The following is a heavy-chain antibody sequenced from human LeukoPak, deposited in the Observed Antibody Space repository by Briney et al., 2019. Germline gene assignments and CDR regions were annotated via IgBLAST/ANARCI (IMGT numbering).Heavy chain of an antibody. CDR3: ARAEWELPQD. J-gene: IGHJ4*02. V-gene: IGHV1-8*02. Sequence: ASVKVSCKASGYTFTSYDINWVRQATGQGLEWMGWMNPNSGNTGYAQKFQGRVTMTRDTSTSTVYMELSSLRSEDTAVYYCARAEWELPQDWGQGTLVTVSS. D-gene: IGHD1-26*01. CDR2: MNPNSGNT. CDR1: GYTFTSYD.